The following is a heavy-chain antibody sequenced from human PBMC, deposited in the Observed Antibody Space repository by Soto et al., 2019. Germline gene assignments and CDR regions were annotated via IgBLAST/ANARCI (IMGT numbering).Heavy chain of an antibody. J-gene: IGHJ6*02. CDR2: INPSGGST. CDR1: GYALTSYY. D-gene: IGHD3-3*01. V-gene: IGHV1-46*01. CDR3: ARDPAPTVYDHPYGRDV. Sequence: ASVKVSCKASGYALTSYYMRWVRQAPEQGLEWMGIINPSGGSTRYAQKFQGRVTRTRDTSTSTVYMELSSLKSEDKAVYYCARDPAPTVYDHPYGRDVWGQATTVTVS.